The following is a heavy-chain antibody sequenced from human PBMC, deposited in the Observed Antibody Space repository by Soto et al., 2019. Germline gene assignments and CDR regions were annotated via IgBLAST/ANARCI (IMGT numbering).Heavy chain of an antibody. D-gene: IGHD6-19*01. CDR2: INQDGSDT. Sequence: PGGSLRLSCEISGFTFSTFYMTWVRQAPGKGLEWVANINQDGSDTHYVDSVKGRFSISRDNAKNSLYLQMNSLRADDTAVYYCAGGDGWLFDSWGQGTLVTVSS. CDR3: AGGDGWLFDS. CDR1: GFTFSTFY. J-gene: IGHJ4*02. V-gene: IGHV3-7*03.